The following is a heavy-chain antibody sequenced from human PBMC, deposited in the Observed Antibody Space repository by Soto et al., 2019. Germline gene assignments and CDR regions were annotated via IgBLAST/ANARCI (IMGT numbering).Heavy chain of an antibody. V-gene: IGHV3-23*01. CDR3: AKEGDIVVVVAAIPDY. Sequence: EVQLLESGGGLVQPGGSLRLSCAASGFTFSSYAMSWVRQAPGKGLEWVSAISGSGGSTYYADCVKGRFTISRDNSKNTLYLQMNSLRAEDTAVYYCAKEGDIVVVVAAIPDYWGQGTLVTVSS. J-gene: IGHJ4*02. CDR2: ISGSGGST. D-gene: IGHD2-15*01. CDR1: GFTFSSYA.